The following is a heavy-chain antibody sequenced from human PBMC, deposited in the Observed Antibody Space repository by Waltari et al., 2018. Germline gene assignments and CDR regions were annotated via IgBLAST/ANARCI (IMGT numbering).Heavy chain of an antibody. CDR2: ISWKSRGL. CDR3: AKGKLRFLEWSNDAFDM. V-gene: IGHV3-9*01. CDR1: GFTIEDYA. D-gene: IGHD3-3*01. Sequence: ELQLVESGGGWVQPGTSLRLSCSSSGFTIEDYAMNWVRQVPGKGLEGVSCISWKSRGLGYADSVKGRFTISRDDGKRSVHLQMNGLRPEDTALYFCAKGKLRFLEWSNDAFDMWGQGTMVSVSS. J-gene: IGHJ3*02.